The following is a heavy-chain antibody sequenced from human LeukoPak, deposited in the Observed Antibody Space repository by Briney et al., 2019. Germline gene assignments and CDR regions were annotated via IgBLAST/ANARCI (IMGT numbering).Heavy chain of an antibody. D-gene: IGHD2-21*01. J-gene: IGHJ6*02. Sequence: PGRSLRFSCAASGFTFSSYAMHWVRQAPGKGLEWVAVISYDGSNKYYADSVKGRFTISRDNSKNTLYLQMNSLRAEDTAVYYCARAKDVVYYYGMDVWGQGTTVTVSS. CDR2: ISYDGSNK. CDR1: GFTFSSYA. V-gene: IGHV3-30-3*01. CDR3: ARAKDVVYYYGMDV.